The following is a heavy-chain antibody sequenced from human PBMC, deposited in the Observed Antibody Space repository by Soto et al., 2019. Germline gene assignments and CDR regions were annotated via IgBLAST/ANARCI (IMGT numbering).Heavy chain of an antibody. D-gene: IGHD4-4*01. J-gene: IGHJ4*02. CDR2: FHESGST. CDR3: ARGSDYSKVGY. V-gene: IGHV4-59*11. CDR1: GDSISSPY. Sequence: PSETLSLTCNVSGDSISSPYWNWIRQPPGKGLEWIGYFHESGSTYYNPSLRSRVTMSVDTPKKQVSLKLTSVTAADTAMYYCARGSDYSKVGYWGQGTRVTVAS.